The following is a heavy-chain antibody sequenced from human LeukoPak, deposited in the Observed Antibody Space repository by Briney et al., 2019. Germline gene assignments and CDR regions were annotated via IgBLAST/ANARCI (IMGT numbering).Heavy chain of an antibody. J-gene: IGHJ4*02. D-gene: IGHD4-23*01. CDR1: GFTFSSYG. CDR3: ARVSLLDDGGLGDY. Sequence: GRSLRLSCAASGFTFSSYGIHWVRQAPGKGLEWVAVIWYDGSNKYYADSVKGRFTISRDNSKNTLYLQMNSLRAEDTAVYYCARVSLLDDGGLGDYWGQGTLVTVSS. V-gene: IGHV3-33*01. CDR2: IWYDGSNK.